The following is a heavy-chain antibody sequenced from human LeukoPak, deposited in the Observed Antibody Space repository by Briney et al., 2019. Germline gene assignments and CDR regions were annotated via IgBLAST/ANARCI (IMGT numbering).Heavy chain of an antibody. D-gene: IGHD3-16*02. CDR3: ARVHYDYVWGSYRRNYFDY. V-gene: IGHV1-18*01. J-gene: IGHJ4*02. CDR2: ISAYNGNT. Sequence: ASVKVSCKASGYTFTSYGISWVRQAPGQGLEWMGWISAYNGNTNYAQKLQGRVTMTTDTSTSTAYMELRSLRSDDTAVYYCARVHYDYVWGSYRRNYFDYWGQGTLVTVSS. CDR1: GYTFTSYG.